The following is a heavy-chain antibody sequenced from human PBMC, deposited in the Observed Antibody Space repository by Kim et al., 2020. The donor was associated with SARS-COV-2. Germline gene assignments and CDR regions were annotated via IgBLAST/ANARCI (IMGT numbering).Heavy chain of an antibody. Sequence: GGSLRLSCAASGFTFSSYWMSWVRQAPGKGLEWVANIKQDGSEKYYVDSVKGRFTISRDNAKNSLYLQMNSLRAEDTAVYYCARGDSSSWSDYFDYWGQGTLVTVSS. V-gene: IGHV3-7*01. CDR1: GFTFSSYW. CDR3: ARGDSSSWSDYFDY. CDR2: IKQDGSEK. D-gene: IGHD6-13*01. J-gene: IGHJ4*02.